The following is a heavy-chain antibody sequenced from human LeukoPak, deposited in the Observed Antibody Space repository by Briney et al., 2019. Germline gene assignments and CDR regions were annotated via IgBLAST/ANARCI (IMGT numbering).Heavy chain of an antibody. J-gene: IGHJ4*02. CDR2: MSSGGGL. CDR1: GFSISTYS. CDR3: ARDSSAWSRDY. D-gene: IGHD6-19*01. V-gene: IGHV3-21*06. Sequence: AGSLRLSCAASGFSISTYSMSWLRQAPGKGLEWVSTMSSGGGLYYADSVKGRFTMSRDNAKNSVYLEMNSLRAEDTAVFYCARDSSAWSRDYWGQGTLVTVS.